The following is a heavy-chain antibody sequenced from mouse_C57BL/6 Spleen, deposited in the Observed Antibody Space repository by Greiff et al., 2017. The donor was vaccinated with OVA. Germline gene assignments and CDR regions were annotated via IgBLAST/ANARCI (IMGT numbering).Heavy chain of an antibody. Sequence: VQLQQSGAELARPGASVKMSCKASGYTFTSYTMHWVKQRPGQGLEWIGYINPSSGYTKYNQKFKDQATLTADKSSSTAYMQLSSLTSEDSAVYYCARGAAQATDAMDYWGQGTSVTVSS. CDR2: INPSSGYT. J-gene: IGHJ4*01. CDR3: ARGAAQATDAMDY. CDR1: GYTFTSYT. V-gene: IGHV1-4*01. D-gene: IGHD3-2*02.